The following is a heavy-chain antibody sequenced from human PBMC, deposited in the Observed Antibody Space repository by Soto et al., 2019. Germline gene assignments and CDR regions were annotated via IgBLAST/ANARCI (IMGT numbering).Heavy chain of an antibody. J-gene: IGHJ4*02. Sequence: SETLSLTCTVSGGSISSSSYYWGWIRQPPGKGLEWIGSIYYSGSTYYNPSLKSRVTISVDTSKNQFSLKLSSVTAADTAVYYCASPYYDFWSGSTPLGDYWGQGTLVTVSS. D-gene: IGHD3-3*01. CDR1: GGSISSSSYY. V-gene: IGHV4-39*01. CDR3: ASPYYDFWSGSTPLGDY. CDR2: IYYSGST.